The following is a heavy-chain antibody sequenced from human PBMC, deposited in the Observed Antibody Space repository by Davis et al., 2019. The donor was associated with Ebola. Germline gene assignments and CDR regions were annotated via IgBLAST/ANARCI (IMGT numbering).Heavy chain of an antibody. CDR1: GFTFSSYW. D-gene: IGHD3-3*01. CDR3: AKSGLSFGVVKYHYGMDV. CDR2: ISKTSVYT. J-gene: IGHJ6*04. Sequence: GESLKISCAASGFTFSSYWMSWVRQAPGKGLEWVSTISKTSVYTYYAESVKGRFTISRDNAKNSLYLQMDGLRVEDTAVYYCAKSGLSFGVVKYHYGMDVWGKGTTVTVSS. V-gene: IGHV3-21*01.